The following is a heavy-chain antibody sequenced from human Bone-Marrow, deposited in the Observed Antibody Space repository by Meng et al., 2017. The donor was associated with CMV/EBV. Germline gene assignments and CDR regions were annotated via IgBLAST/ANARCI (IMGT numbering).Heavy chain of an antibody. CDR1: GFTFSSYE. CDR2: ISSSGSTI. J-gene: IGHJ4*02. Sequence: GESLKISCAASGFTFSSYEMNWVRQAPGKGLEWVSYISSSGSTIYYADSVKGRFTISRDNAKNSLYLQMNSLRAEDTAVYYCASVYSGSYLRWEKHFDYWGQGTLVTGSS. V-gene: IGHV3-48*03. D-gene: IGHD1-26*01. CDR3: ASVYSGSYLRWEKHFDY.